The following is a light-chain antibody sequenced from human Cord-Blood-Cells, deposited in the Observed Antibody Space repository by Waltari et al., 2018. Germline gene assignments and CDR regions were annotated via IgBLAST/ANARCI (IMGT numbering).Light chain of an antibody. Sequence: DIVLPQSPPTLSVSPGERSTLSCRTSPSVRSNLARYQQKPGQPTRLLIYGASTRATGIPARFSGSGSGTEFTLTISSLQSEDFAVYYCQQYNNWPRTFGQGTKVEIK. CDR3: QQYNNWPRT. CDR2: GAS. CDR1: PSVRSN. V-gene: IGKV3-15*01. J-gene: IGKJ1*01.